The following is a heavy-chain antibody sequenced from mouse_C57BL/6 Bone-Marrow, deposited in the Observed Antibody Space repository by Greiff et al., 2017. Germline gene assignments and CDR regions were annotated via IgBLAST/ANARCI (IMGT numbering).Heavy chain of an antibody. Sequence: QVQLQQPGAELVKPGASVKLSCKASGYTFTSYWMHWVKQRPGQGLEWIGMIHPNSGSTNYNEKFQSKATLTVDKSSSTAYMQLSSLTSEDSAVYYCARSYDYDGAWFAYWGQGTLVTVSA. CDR2: IHPNSGST. D-gene: IGHD2-4*01. V-gene: IGHV1-64*01. CDR1: GYTFTSYW. CDR3: ARSYDYDGAWFAY. J-gene: IGHJ3*01.